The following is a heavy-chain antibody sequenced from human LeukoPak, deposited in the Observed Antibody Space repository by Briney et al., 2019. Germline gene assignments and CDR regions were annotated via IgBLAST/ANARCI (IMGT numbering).Heavy chain of an antibody. Sequence: GGSLRLSCAASGFTFSSYSMNWVRQAPGKGLEWVASISSSSSYIYYADSVKGRFTISRDNAKNSLYLQMNSLRAEDTAVDYCARVRFGQWLGDHWGQGTLVTVSS. CDR1: GFTFSSYS. J-gene: IGHJ4*02. CDR3: ARVRFGQWLGDH. V-gene: IGHV3-21*01. CDR2: ISSSSSYI. D-gene: IGHD6-19*01.